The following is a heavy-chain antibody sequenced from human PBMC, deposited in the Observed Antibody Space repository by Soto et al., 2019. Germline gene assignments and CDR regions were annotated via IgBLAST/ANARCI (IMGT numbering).Heavy chain of an antibody. CDR3: AKDRSIAAAGFDY. D-gene: IGHD6-13*01. V-gene: IGHV3-23*01. CDR2: ISGSGGST. Sequence: HPGGFLRLSCAASGFTFSSYAMSWVRQAPGKGLEWVSAISGSGGSTYYADSVKGRFTISRDNSKNTLYLQMNSLRAEDTAVYYCAKDRSIAAAGFDYWGQGTLVTVSS. CDR1: GFTFSSYA. J-gene: IGHJ4*02.